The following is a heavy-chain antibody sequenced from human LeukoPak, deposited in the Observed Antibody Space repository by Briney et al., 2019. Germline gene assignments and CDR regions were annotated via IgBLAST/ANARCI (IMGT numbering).Heavy chain of an antibody. Sequence: GGSLRLSCAASGFTFSTYDMQWVRQAPGKGLEWVSYISSSGSTIYYADSVKGRFTISRDNAKNSLYLQMNSLRAEDTAVYYCARDGALAMLVVAYDYYFDYWGQGTLVTVSS. CDR1: GFTFSTYD. J-gene: IGHJ4*02. V-gene: IGHV3-48*04. CDR3: ARDGALAMLVVAYDYYFDY. D-gene: IGHD3-22*01. CDR2: ISSSGSTI.